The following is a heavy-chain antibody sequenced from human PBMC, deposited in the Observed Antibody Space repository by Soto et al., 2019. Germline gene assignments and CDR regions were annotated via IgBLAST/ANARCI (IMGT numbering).Heavy chain of an antibody. J-gene: IGHJ6*03. CDR3: AREGGYCTNGVCWKGKGHYYYYYMDV. Sequence: QVQLVESGGGVVQPGRSLRLSCAASGFTFSSYGMRWVRQAPGKGLEWVAVIWYDGSNKYYADSVKGRFTISRDNSKNTLYLQMNSLRAEDTAVYYCAREGGYCTNGVCWKGKGHYYYYYMDVWGKGTTVTVSS. V-gene: IGHV3-33*01. CDR2: IWYDGSNK. CDR1: GFTFSSYG. D-gene: IGHD2-8*01.